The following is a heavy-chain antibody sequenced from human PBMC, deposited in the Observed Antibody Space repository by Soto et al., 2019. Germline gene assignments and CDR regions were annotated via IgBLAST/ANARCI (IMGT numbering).Heavy chain of an antibody. J-gene: IGHJ6*02. D-gene: IGHD6-6*01. Sequence: GASVKVSCKASGYTFTGYYMHWVRQAPGQGLEWMGWINPNSGGTNYAQKFQGRVTMTRDTSISTAYMELSRLRSDDTAVYYCARVISSSGYYYYYGMDVWGQGTTVTVSS. CDR2: INPNSGGT. CDR1: GYTFTGYY. V-gene: IGHV1-2*02. CDR3: ARVISSSGYYYYYGMDV.